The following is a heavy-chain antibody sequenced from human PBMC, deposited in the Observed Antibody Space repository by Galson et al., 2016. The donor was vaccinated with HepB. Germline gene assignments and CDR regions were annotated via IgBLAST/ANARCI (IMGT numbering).Heavy chain of an antibody. V-gene: IGHV3-74*01. D-gene: IGHD4-17*01. Sequence: SLRLSCAASGFTFSGHWMHWARQAPGKGLVWVSSISPNGSRKKYADSVKGRFTISRDNDRNTLSLQMNSLRDDDTAIYFCGRGPNTVSSPGDYWGQGTLVTVSS. CDR3: GRGPNTVSSPGDY. CDR2: ISPNGSRK. CDR1: GFTFSGHW. J-gene: IGHJ4*02.